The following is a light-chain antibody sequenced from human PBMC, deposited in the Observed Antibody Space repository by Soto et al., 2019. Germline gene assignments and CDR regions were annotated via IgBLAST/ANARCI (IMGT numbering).Light chain of an antibody. V-gene: IGKV1-17*02. CDR3: QQYGSSPQPT. J-gene: IGKJ4*01. CDR2: DAS. Sequence: IQMTQSPSSLSASVGDRVTITCRASQGIRNDLGWYQQKPGKAPKLLIYDASSLESGVPSRFSGSGSGTEFTLTISNLQPDDVAVYYCQQYGSSPQPTFGGGTKVDIK. CDR1: QGIRND.